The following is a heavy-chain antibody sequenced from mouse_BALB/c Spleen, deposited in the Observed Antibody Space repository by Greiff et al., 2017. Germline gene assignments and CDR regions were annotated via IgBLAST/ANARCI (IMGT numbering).Heavy chain of an antibody. V-gene: IGHV3-6*02. Sequence: DVQLQESGPGLVKPSQSLSLTCSVTGYSITSGYYWNWIRQFPGNKLEWMGYISYDGSNNYNPSLKNRISITRDTSKNQFFLKLNSVTTEDTATYYCARGDGNYYAMDYWGQGTSVTVSS. D-gene: IGHD2-1*01. CDR1: GYSITSGYY. CDR3: ARGDGNYYAMDY. J-gene: IGHJ4*01. CDR2: ISYDGSN.